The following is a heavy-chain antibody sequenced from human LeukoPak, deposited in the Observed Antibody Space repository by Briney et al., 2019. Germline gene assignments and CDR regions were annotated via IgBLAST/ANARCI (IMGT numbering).Heavy chain of an antibody. D-gene: IGHD3-16*02. CDR3: ARADYVWGSYRSYYFDY. J-gene: IGHJ4*02. V-gene: IGHV1-2*04. CDR1: GYTFTGYY. CDR2: INPNSGGT. Sequence: ASVKVSCKASGYTFTGYYMHWVRQAPGQGLEWMGWINPNSGGTNYAQKFQGWVTMTRDTSISTAYMELSRLRSDDTAVYYCARADYVWGSYRSYYFDYWGQGTLVTVSS.